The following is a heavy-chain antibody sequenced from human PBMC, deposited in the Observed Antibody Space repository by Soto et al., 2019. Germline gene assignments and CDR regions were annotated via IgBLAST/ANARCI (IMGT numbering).Heavy chain of an antibody. CDR1: GFSFSSYD. J-gene: IGHJ4*02. CDR2: ISGSGDST. Sequence: EVQLLDSGGGLVQPGGSLRLSCAASGFSFSSYDMSWVRQAPGKGLEWVSVISGSGDSTYYADSVKGRFTISRDNSKNTLYLQMNSLRTEDTAVYYCARRGPGTYFDYWGQGTLVTVSS. V-gene: IGHV3-23*01. CDR3: ARRGPGTYFDY. D-gene: IGHD6-13*01.